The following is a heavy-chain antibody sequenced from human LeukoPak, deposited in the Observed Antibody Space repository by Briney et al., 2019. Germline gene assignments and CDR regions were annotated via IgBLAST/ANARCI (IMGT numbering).Heavy chain of an antibody. CDR1: GYTFTGYY. CDR2: INPNSGGT. D-gene: IGHD2-2*01. J-gene: IGHJ5*02. CDR3: ARELKGYCSSTSCYTNWFDP. V-gene: IGHV1-2*02. Sequence: GASVKVSCKASGYTFTGYYMHWVRQAPGQGLKWMGWINPNSGGTNYAQKFQGRVTMTRDTSISTAYMELSRLRSDDTAVYCCARELKGYCSSTSCYTNWFDPWGQGTLVTVSS.